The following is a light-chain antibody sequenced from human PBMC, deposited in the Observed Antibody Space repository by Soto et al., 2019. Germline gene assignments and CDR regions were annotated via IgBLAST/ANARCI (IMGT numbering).Light chain of an antibody. J-gene: IGKJ5*01. V-gene: IGKV1-33*01. CDR1: QDISNY. CDR3: QQYDNLPIT. CDR2: VAS. Sequence: DIQRTQSPSSLSASVGDRVTITCQASQDISNYLNWYQQKQGKEPKLLIYVASNWETGVPSRFSGSGSGTDFTFTISRLQPEDIATYYCQQYDNLPITFGQGTRLEMK.